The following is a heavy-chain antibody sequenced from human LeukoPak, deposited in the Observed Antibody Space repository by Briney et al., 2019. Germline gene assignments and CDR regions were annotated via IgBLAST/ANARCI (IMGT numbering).Heavy chain of an antibody. D-gene: IGHD2-2*02. J-gene: IGHJ3*01. CDR2: IYSDGSGT. CDR3: AMKAVPRPRLYDAFDF. CDR1: GFTFSSYW. Sequence: GGSLRLSCAASGFTFSSYWMHWVRQAPGKGLVWVSRIYSDGSGTGYADSVEGRFTISRDNAKNTLYLQMNSLRADDTAVYYCAMKAVPRPRLYDAFDFWGQGTVVTVSS. V-gene: IGHV3-74*01.